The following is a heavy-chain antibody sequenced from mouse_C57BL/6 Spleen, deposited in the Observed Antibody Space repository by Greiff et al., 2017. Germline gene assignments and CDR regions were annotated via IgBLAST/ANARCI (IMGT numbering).Heavy chain of an antibody. CDR3: ARSRYYGSPWFAY. CDR1: GYTFTDYN. J-gene: IGHJ3*01. Sequence: EVKLMESGPELVKPGASVKIPCKASGYTFTDYNMDWVKQSHGKSLEWIGDINPNNGGTIYNQKFKGKATLTVDKSSSTAYMELRSLTSEDTAVYYCARSRYYGSPWFAYWGQGTLVTVSA. V-gene: IGHV1-18*01. CDR2: INPNNGGT. D-gene: IGHD1-1*01.